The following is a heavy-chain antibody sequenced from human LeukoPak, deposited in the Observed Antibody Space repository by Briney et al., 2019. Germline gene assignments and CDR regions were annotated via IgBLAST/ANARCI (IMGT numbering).Heavy chain of an antibody. CDR3: ARSIGDYESEAFDL. J-gene: IGHJ3*01. CDR1: GFTFSRYD. V-gene: IGHV3-13*01. CDR2: IGTAGDA. Sequence: GGSLRLSCAASGFTFSRYDMHWLRHATGRGLEWVSAIGTAGDAYYPGSVKGRFTISRENAKNSLYLQMNSLREGDTAVYYCARSIGDYESEAFDLWGQGTMVTVSS. D-gene: IGHD4-17*01.